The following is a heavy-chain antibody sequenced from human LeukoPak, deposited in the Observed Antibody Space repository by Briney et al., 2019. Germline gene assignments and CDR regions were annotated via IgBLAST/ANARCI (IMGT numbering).Heavy chain of an antibody. D-gene: IGHD2-15*01. V-gene: IGHV4-30-2*01. CDR3: ARGGNCSGGSCYWFDP. Sequence: PSQTLSLTCAVSGGSISSGGYSWSWIRQPPGKGLEWIGYIYHSGSTYYNPSLKSRVTISVDRSKNQFSLKLSSVTAADTAVYYCARGGNCSGGSCYWFDPWGQGTLVTVSS. CDR1: GGSISSGGYS. J-gene: IGHJ5*02. CDR2: IYHSGST.